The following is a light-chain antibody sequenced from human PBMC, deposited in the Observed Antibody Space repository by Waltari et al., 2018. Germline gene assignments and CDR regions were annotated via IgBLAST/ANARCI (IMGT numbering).Light chain of an antibody. CDR1: QNIRTY. CDR2: GAS. J-gene: IGKJ1*01. CDR3: QQSFSSPWT. V-gene: IGKV1-39*01. Sequence: DIQMTQSPSSLSASIGDTITVTCRASQNIRTYLNWYQQKPAKAPKLLIFGASSLPRGGPSRFSGSASGTEFTLTITNLQPDDFATYFCQQSFSSPWTFGRGTTV.